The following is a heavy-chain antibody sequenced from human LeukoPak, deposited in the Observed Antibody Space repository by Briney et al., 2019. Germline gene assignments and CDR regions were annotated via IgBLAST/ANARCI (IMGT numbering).Heavy chain of an antibody. CDR1: GGTFSSYA. CDR2: IIPIFGTA. CDR3: ARQGQGVAGIGY. V-gene: IGHV1-69*05. D-gene: IGHD6-19*01. J-gene: IGHJ4*02. Sequence: SVKVSCKASGGTFSSYAISWVRQAPGQGLEWMGGIIPIFGTANYAQKFQGRVTITTDESTSTAYMELSSLRSEDTAVYYCARQGQGVAGIGYWGQGTLVTVSS.